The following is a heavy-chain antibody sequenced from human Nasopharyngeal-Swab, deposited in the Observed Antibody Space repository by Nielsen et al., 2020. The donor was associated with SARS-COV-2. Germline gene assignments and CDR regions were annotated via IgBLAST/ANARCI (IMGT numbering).Heavy chain of an antibody. CDR2: FYHTGNT. Sequence: SETLSLTCTVSGDSMTSSWWTWIRQSPGKGLEWIGYFYHTGNTYYNPSLQSRVTISVDTSKNQSSLELTSVTAADTAVYYCARRRFRSGFYFVDFWGQGTLVTVSS. CDR3: ARRRFRSGFYFVDF. CDR1: GDSMTSSW. D-gene: IGHD3-3*01. J-gene: IGHJ4*02. V-gene: IGHV4-59*12.